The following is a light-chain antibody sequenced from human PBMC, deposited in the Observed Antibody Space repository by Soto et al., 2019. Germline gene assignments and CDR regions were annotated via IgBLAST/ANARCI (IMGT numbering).Light chain of an antibody. V-gene: IGKV3-20*01. CDR1: QSSRSSY. J-gene: IGKJ3*01. CDR2: VTF. Sequence: EIVLTQSPGTLSLSPGSRATLSCRASQSSRSSYLALYQQKPRDAPRLLIAVTFIRGTGIPDRFSGSGSGTDFTLTLSRLEPEDFAVYYCQQYGSSPPRFTFGPGTKVDIK. CDR3: QQYGSSPPRFT.